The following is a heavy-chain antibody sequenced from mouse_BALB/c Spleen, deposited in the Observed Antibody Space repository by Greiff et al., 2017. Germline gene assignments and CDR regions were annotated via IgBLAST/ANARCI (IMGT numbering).Heavy chain of an antibody. Sequence: EVMLVESGGGLVQPGGSLKLSCAASGFTFSSYTMSWVRQTPEKRLEWVAYISNGGGSNYYPDTVKGRFTISRDNAKNTLYLQMSSLKSEDTAMYYCARKPHTVVARYAMDYWGQGTSVTVSS. D-gene: IGHD1-1*01. CDR2: ISNGGGSN. J-gene: IGHJ4*01. CDR1: GFTFSSYT. V-gene: IGHV5-12-2*01. CDR3: ARKPHTVVARYAMDY.